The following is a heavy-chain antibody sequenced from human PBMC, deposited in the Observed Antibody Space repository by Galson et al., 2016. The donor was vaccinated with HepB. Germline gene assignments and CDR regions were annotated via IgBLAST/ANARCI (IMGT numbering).Heavy chain of an antibody. Sequence: SLRLSCAASGFSFSTCAMTWVRQAPGKGLEWVAAISGNGAATYYADSVQGRFSISRDNAKNTLELQMNSLRVEDTAVYSCAKDLKDGTYYLDYWGQGTLVTVTA. D-gene: IGHD5-24*01. CDR3: AKDLKDGTYYLDY. V-gene: IGHV3-23*01. J-gene: IGHJ4*02. CDR1: GFSFSTCA. CDR2: ISGNGAAT.